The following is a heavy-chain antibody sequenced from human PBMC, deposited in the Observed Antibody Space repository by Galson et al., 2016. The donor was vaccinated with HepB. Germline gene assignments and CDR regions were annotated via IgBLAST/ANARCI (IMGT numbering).Heavy chain of an antibody. Sequence: SLRLSCAASGFAVSSNYMSWVRQAPGKGLEWDSVIYSGGNTFYTDSVKGRFTISRDNSKNKLYLQMNGLRVEDTAVYYCVRSSSFNWNYDYYFDYWGQGTLVTVSS. CDR1: GFAVSSNY. D-gene: IGHD1-7*01. CDR3: VRSSSFNWNYDYYFDY. CDR2: IYSGGNT. J-gene: IGHJ4*02. V-gene: IGHV3-53*01.